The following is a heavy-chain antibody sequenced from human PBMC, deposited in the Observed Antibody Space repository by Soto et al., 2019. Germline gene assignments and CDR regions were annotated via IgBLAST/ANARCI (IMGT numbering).Heavy chain of an antibody. Sequence: QLQLQESGPGLVKPSETLSLTCTVSGGSISSSSYYWGWIRQPPGKGLEWIGSIYYSGSTYYSPSLKSRVTISVDTSKNQFSLKLSSVTAADTDVYYCARHGYNFLTGYSRKDFDYWGQGTLVTVSS. V-gene: IGHV4-39*01. D-gene: IGHD3-9*01. CDR2: IYYSGST. CDR3: ARHGYNFLTGYSRKDFDY. J-gene: IGHJ4*02. CDR1: GGSISSSSYY.